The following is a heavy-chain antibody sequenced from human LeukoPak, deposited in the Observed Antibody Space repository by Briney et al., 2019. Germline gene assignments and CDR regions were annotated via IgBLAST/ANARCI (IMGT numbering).Heavy chain of an antibody. CDR3: ASTSSGSTARNWFDP. Sequence: SETLSLTCAVYGGSFSGYYWSWTRQPPGKGLEWIGEINHSGSTNYNPSLRSRVAISVDTSKNQFSLKLSSVTAADTAVYYCASTSSGSTARNWFDPWGQGTLVTVSS. CDR1: GGSFSGYY. CDR2: INHSGST. J-gene: IGHJ5*02. V-gene: IGHV4-34*01. D-gene: IGHD1-26*01.